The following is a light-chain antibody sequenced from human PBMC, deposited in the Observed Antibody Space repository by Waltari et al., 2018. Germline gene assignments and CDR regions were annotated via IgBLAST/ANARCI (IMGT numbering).Light chain of an antibody. CDR3: HVWDSSNDHLVI. Sequence: SYVPTQPPSVSVAPGQTATITCGGNNIERKTVHWYQQRPGQAPVVVVYDDTDRPSRVPDRFSGSNSGNTATLTINRVEVGDEADYYCHVWDSSNDHLVIFGGGTRLTVL. J-gene: IGLJ2*01. CDR1: NIERKT. CDR2: DDT. V-gene: IGLV3-21*02.